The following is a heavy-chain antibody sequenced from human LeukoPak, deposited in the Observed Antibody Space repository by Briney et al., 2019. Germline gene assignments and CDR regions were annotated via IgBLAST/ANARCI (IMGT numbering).Heavy chain of an antibody. V-gene: IGHV3-48*03. CDR2: ISPSDSTI. J-gene: IGHJ6*04. D-gene: IGHD5-12*01. CDR3: ARGRGSV. Sequence: GGSLRLSCAASGFTFSGYDMNWVRQAPGKGLEWVSFISPSDSTIYYAESVKGRFTISRDNAKNSVYLQMNSLRVEDTAVYYCARGRGSVWGKGTTVTVSS. CDR1: GFTFSGYD.